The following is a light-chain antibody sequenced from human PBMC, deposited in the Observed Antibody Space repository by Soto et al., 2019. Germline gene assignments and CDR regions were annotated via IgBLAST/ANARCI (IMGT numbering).Light chain of an antibody. J-gene: IGLJ3*02. Sequence: QSVLTQPPSASGSPGQSVTISCTGTSSDVGGYNYVSWYQQHPGKAPKLMIYEVSKRPSGVPDRFSGSKSGNTASLSISGLQAEDEAVYYCSSYAGSSTLVFGGGTKLTVL. CDR3: SSYAGSSTLV. CDR2: EVS. V-gene: IGLV2-8*01. CDR1: SSDVGGYNY.